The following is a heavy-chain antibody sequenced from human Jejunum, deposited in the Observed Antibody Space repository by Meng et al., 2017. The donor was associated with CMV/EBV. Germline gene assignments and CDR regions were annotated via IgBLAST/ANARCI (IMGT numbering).Heavy chain of an antibody. CDR2: IAGSGRFT. Sequence: CAPSGFDFSTYARSWVRQAPGKGLEYVSGIAGSGRFTYYTDSVKGRFTISRDNSKNMLYLEMNSLRPEDTAVYYCAKDHWNSPDGFDPWGQGTLVTVSS. CDR3: AKDHWNSPDGFDP. D-gene: IGHD1-7*01. J-gene: IGHJ5*02. V-gene: IGHV3-23*01. CDR1: GFDFSTYA.